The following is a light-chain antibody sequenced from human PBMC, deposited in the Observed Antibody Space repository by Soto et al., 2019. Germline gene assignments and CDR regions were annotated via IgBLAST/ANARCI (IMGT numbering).Light chain of an antibody. CDR2: NAS. Sequence: IQMTQSPSTLSGSVGDRVTITCRASQTIGSWLAWYQQKPGKAPKLLIYNASTLKSGVPSRFSGSGSGTEFTLTISSLQPDDFATYYCQQYNSYPGTFGQGTKVDIK. J-gene: IGKJ1*01. CDR3: QQYNSYPGT. V-gene: IGKV1-5*03. CDR1: QTIGSW.